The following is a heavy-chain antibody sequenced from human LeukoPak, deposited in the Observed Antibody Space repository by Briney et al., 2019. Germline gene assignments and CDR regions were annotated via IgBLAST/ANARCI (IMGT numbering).Heavy chain of an antibody. Sequence: SETLSLTCTVSGGSISSYYWSWIRQPPGKGLEWIGYIYYSGSTNYNPSLKSRATISVDTSKNQFSLKLSSVTAADTAVYYCARHAPWGYYDSSGFDYWGQGTLVTVSS. CDR1: GGSISSYY. D-gene: IGHD3-22*01. J-gene: IGHJ4*02. CDR3: ARHAPWGYYDSSGFDY. CDR2: IYYSGST. V-gene: IGHV4-59*08.